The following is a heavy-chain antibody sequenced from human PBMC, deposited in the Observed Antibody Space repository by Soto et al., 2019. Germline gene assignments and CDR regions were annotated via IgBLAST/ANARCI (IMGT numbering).Heavy chain of an antibody. J-gene: IGHJ5*02. CDR3: AGYNWNYYFDP. D-gene: IGHD1-7*01. CDR1: GGSVRDGSYY. CDR2: IYHSGST. V-gene: IGHV4-61*01. Sequence: PSETLSLTCTVSGGSVRDGSYYWAWLRQPPGKGLEWIGHIYHSGSTICNPSLKSRVTISIDTSKSQFSLNLNSMTAADTAVYYCAGYNWNYYFDPWGQGTLVTVSS.